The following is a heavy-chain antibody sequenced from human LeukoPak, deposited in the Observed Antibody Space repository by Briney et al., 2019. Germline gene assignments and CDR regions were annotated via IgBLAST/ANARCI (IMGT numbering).Heavy chain of an antibody. Sequence: SETLSLTCAVYGGSFSGYYWSWIRQPPGKGLGWIGEINHSGSTNYNPSLKSRVTISVDTSKNQFSLKLNSVTAADTAVYYCAKSNGYGLVDIWGQGTMVTVSS. CDR3: AKSNGYGLVDI. CDR1: GGSFSGYY. V-gene: IGHV4-34*01. J-gene: IGHJ3*02. D-gene: IGHD3-10*01. CDR2: INHSGST.